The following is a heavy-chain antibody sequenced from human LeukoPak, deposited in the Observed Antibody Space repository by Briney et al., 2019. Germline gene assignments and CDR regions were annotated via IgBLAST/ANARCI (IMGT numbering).Heavy chain of an antibody. CDR3: ARGAYDFWSGYYNYFDY. J-gene: IGHJ4*02. CDR1: GYTFTSYY. V-gene: IGHV1-46*01. CDR2: INPSGGST. Sequence: ASVKVSCKASGYTFTSYYMHWVRQAPGQGLEWMGIINPSGGSTSYAQKFQGRVTMTRDTSTSTVYMELRSLRSEDTAVYYCARGAYDFWSGYYNYFDYWGQGTLVTVSS. D-gene: IGHD3-3*01.